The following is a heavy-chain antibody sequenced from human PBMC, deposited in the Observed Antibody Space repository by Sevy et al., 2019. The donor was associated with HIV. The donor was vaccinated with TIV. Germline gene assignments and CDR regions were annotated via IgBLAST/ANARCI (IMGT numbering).Heavy chain of an antibody. Sequence: SETLSLTCTVSGGSISSGGYYWSWIRQHPGEGLEWIGYIYYSGSTYYNPSLKSRATMSVDTSKNQFSLKLSSVTAADTAVYYCARAVTMIEVVTGWFDPWGQGTLVTVSS. CDR2: IYYSGST. CDR1: GGSISSGGYY. D-gene: IGHD3-22*01. CDR3: ARAVTMIEVVTGWFDP. V-gene: IGHV4-31*03. J-gene: IGHJ5*02.